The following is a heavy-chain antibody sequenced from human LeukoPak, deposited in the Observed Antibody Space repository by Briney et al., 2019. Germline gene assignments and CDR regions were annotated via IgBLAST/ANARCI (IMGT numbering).Heavy chain of an antibody. CDR2: IWYDGSNK. D-gene: IGHD2-2*01. J-gene: IGHJ4*02. CDR1: GFTFSSYG. V-gene: IGHV3-30*02. CDR3: AKEASRYCSSTSCPTSDY. Sequence: GGSLRLSCAASGFTFSSYGMHWVRQAPGKGLEWVAVIWYDGSNKYYADSVKGRFTISRDNSKNTLYLQMNSLRAEDTAVYYCAKEASRYCSSTSCPTSDYWGQGTLVTVSS.